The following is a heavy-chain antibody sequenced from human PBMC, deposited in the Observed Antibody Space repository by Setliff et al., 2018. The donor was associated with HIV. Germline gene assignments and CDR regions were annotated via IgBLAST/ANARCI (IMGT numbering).Heavy chain of an antibody. J-gene: IGHJ4*02. CDR1: GGSFSDYS. V-gene: IGHV4-34*01. Sequence: SETLSLTCAVYGGSFSDYSWSWIRQPPGKGLEWIGEISYSGSTNYNPSLKSRVTISIDASKNQFSLRLTSVTAADTAVYYCAKSPGFSGYGGSGWGQGTLVTVSS. D-gene: IGHD5-12*01. CDR3: AKSPGFSGYGGSG. CDR2: ISYSGST.